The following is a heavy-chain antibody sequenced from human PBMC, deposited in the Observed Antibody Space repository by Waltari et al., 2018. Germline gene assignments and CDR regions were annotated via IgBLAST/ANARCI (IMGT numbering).Heavy chain of an antibody. D-gene: IGHD2-15*01. J-gene: IGHJ4*02. V-gene: IGHV5-51*01. CDR2: IYPGDSDT. CDR3: ARLNPYCSGGSCYFGY. Sequence: EVQLVQSGAEVKKPGESLKISCTGSGYSFTSYWLGWVRPIPGKGLEWMGIIYPGDSDTRYSPSFQGQVTISADKSISTAYLQWSSLKASDTAMYYCARLNPYCSGGSCYFGYWGQGTLVTVSS. CDR1: GYSFTSYW.